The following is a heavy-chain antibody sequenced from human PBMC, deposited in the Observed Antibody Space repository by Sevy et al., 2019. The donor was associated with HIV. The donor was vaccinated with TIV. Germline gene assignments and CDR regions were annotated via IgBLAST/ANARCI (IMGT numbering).Heavy chain of an antibody. CDR2: ISYDGSKK. CDR1: GFTFSMYG. V-gene: IGHV3-30*18. J-gene: IGHJ1*01. CDR3: AKAEYQVLEYFQH. Sequence: GGSLRLSCAASGFTFSMYGMHWVRQAPGKGLEWVAVISYDGSKKYYVDSVKGRFTISRDNFKNTLYLQMNSLRPEDTAVYYCAKAEYQVLEYFQHWGQGTLVTVSS. D-gene: IGHD2-2*01.